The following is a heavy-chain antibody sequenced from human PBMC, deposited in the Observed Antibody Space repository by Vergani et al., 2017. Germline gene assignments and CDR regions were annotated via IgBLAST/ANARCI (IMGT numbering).Heavy chain of an antibody. CDR1: GYNFTSFD. D-gene: IGHD1-26*01. V-gene: IGHV1-2*02. CDR3: AKWEVGATQH. Sequence: QEQLVQSGAEVRKPGASVKVSCKASGYNFTSFDINWVRQAPGQGLEWMGWINPNSGGTNYAQKFQGRVTMTRDTSISTAYMELSRLRSDDTAVYYCAKWEVGATQHWGQGTLVTVSS. CDR2: INPNSGGT. J-gene: IGHJ4*02.